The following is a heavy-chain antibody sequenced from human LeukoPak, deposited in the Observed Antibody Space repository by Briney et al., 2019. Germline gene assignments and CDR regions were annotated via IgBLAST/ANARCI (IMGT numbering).Heavy chain of an antibody. CDR2: IWYDGSNK. D-gene: IGHD3-22*01. CDR3: ARGAYYDSSGYFSYYFDY. V-gene: IGHV3-33*01. Sequence: HPGRSLRLPCAASGFTFSSYGMHWVRQAPGKGLEWVAVIWYDGSNKYYADSVKGRFTISRDNSKNTLYLQMNSLRAEDTAVYYCARGAYYDSSGYFSYYFDYWGQGTLVTASS. J-gene: IGHJ4*02. CDR1: GFTFSSYG.